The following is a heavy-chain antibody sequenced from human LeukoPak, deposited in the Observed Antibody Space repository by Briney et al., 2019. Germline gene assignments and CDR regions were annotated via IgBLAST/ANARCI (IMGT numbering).Heavy chain of an antibody. CDR2: ISWNSGSI. Sequence: GGSLRLSCAASGLTFDDYAMHGVRQAPGKGLEGVSGISWNSGSIGYADSVKGRFTISRDNAKNSLYLQMNSLRAEDTALYYCAEGGYYYGSGSYYPSPLFDYWGQGTLVTVSS. CDR1: GLTFDDYA. CDR3: AEGGYYYGSGSYYPSPLFDY. V-gene: IGHV3-9*01. D-gene: IGHD3-10*01. J-gene: IGHJ4*02.